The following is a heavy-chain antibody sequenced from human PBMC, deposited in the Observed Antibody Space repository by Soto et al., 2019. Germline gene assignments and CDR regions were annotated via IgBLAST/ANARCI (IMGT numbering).Heavy chain of an antibody. CDR1: GFPFGSYG. J-gene: IGHJ4*02. Sequence: QVQLVESGGGVVQSGRSLRLSCAASGFPFGSYGMHWVRQAPGKGQEWVAGILYDGSDKYYADSVKGRFTISRENSKNTLYLQMSSLSTEDSAFYYCAKAGGGFGDFVHHWGQGTPVTVSS. D-gene: IGHD3-10*01. CDR2: ILYDGSDK. CDR3: AKAGGGFGDFVHH. V-gene: IGHV3-30*18.